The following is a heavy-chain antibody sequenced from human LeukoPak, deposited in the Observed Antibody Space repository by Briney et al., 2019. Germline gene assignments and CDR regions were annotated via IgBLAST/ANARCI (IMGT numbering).Heavy chain of an antibody. J-gene: IGHJ6*02. D-gene: IGHD3-9*01. CDR1: GFTFSSYG. Sequence: PGGSLRLSCAASGFTFSSYGMHWVRQAPGKGLEWVAVISYDGSNKYYADSVKGRFTISRDNSKNTLYLQMNSLRAEDTAVYYCAKEKRVLRYFGYPGLYGMDVWGQGTTVTVSS. CDR2: ISYDGSNK. CDR3: AKEKRVLRYFGYPGLYGMDV. V-gene: IGHV3-30*18.